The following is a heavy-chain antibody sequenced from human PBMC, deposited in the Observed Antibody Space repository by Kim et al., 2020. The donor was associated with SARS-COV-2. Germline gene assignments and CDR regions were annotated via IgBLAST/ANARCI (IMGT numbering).Heavy chain of an antibody. CDR1: GGSISSYY. J-gene: IGHJ4*02. D-gene: IGHD3-10*01. CDR2: IYYSGST. Sequence: SETLSLTCTVSGGSISSYYWSWIRQPPGKGLEWIGYIYYSGSTNYNPSPKSRVTISVDTSKNQFSLKLSSVTAADTAVYYCARAGPYYYGSGSYYPLDYWGQGTLVTVSS. CDR3: ARAGPYYYGSGSYYPLDY. V-gene: IGHV4-59*01.